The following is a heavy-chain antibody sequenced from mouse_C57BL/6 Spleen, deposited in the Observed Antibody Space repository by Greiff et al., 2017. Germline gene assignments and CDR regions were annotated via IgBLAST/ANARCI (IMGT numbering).Heavy chain of an antibody. Sequence: QVQLQQPGAELVKPGASVKVSCKASGYTFTSYWMHWVKQRPGQGLEWIGRIHPSVSDTNYNQKFKGKATLTVDKSSSTAYMQLSSLTSEDSAVYYCAIPYDYDGYWYFDVWGTGTTVTVSS. CDR2: IHPSVSDT. CDR3: AIPYDYDGYWYFDV. CDR1: GYTFTSYW. V-gene: IGHV1-74*01. J-gene: IGHJ1*03. D-gene: IGHD2-4*01.